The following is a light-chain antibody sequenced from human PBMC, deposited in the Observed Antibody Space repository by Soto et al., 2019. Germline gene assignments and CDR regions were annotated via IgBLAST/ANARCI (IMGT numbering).Light chain of an antibody. V-gene: IGLV2-8*01. CDR2: EVT. CDR1: SSDVGGYNY. J-gene: IGLJ2*01. CDR3: SSYAGSNNLV. Sequence: QSALTQPPSASGSPGQSVTISCIGTSSDVGGYNYVSWYQQHPGKAPKLIIYEVTERPSGVPDRFSGSKSGNTASLTVSGLQAEDEADYYCSSYAGSNNLVFGGGTKVTVL.